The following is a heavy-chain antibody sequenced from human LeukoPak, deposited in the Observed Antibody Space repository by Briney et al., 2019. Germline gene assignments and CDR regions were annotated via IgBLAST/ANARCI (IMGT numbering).Heavy chain of an antibody. CDR1: GGTFSSYA. D-gene: IGHD5-18*01. V-gene: IGHV1-69*13. CDR3: ARDLPARATSGGRGYSYGYDAFDI. CDR2: IIPIFGTA. Sequence: SVKVSCKASGGTFSSYAISWVRQAPGQGLEWMGGIIPIFGTANYAQKFQGRVTITADESTSTAYMELSSLRSEDTAVYYCARDLPARATSGGRGYSYGYDAFDIWGQGTMVTVSS. J-gene: IGHJ3*02.